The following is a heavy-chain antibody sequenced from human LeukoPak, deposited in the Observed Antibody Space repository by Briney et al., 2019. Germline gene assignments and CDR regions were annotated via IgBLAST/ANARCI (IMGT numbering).Heavy chain of an antibody. CDR1: GFTFSSYA. J-gene: IGHJ4*02. D-gene: IGHD2-15*01. Sequence: GGSLRLSCAASGFTFSSYAMSWVRQAPGKGLEWVSAISGSGGSTYYADSVKGRFTISRDNSKNTLSLQLNSLRAEDTAVYYCAKGTSSSCYSAPNYWGQGTLVTVSS. V-gene: IGHV3-23*01. CDR2: ISGSGGST. CDR3: AKGTSSSCYSAPNY.